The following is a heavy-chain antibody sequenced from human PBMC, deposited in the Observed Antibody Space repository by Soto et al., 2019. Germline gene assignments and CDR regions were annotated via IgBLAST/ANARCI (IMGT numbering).Heavy chain of an antibody. Sequence: GGSLRLSCAASGFTFSSYAMHWVRQAPGKGLEWVAVIWYDGSNKYYADSVKGGITISRDNPKNTLYLQMNSLRAEDTAVYYCARAYCSSTNCYASGDYYYYYYYMDVWGKGTTVTVSS. V-gene: IGHV3-33*01. CDR2: IWYDGSNK. CDR3: ARAYCSSTNCYASGDYYYYYYYMDV. J-gene: IGHJ6*03. D-gene: IGHD2-2*01. CDR1: GFTFSSYA.